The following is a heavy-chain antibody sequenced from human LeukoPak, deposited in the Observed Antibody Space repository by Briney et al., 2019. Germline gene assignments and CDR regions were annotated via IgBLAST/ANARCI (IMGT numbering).Heavy chain of an antibody. D-gene: IGHD3-22*01. CDR2: IKSDGKT. V-gene: IGHV3-74*01. CDR3: ARAPSEVGGYYPEYFRH. CDR1: GFTFSRYW. J-gene: IGHJ1*01. Sequence: GGSLRLSCEASGFTFSRYWMHRVRQAPGKGLVWVSRIKSDGKTNYADSVKGRFTISRDNAKNTVSLQMDSLRAEDTGVYYCARAPSEVGGYYPEYFRHWGQGTLVTVSS.